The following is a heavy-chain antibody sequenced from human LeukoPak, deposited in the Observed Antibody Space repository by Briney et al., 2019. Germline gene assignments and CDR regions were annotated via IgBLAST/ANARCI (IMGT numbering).Heavy chain of an antibody. V-gene: IGHV3-74*03. D-gene: IGHD6-13*01. CDR2: INSDGSST. CDR1: GFTFSSYW. CDR3: AKEQQTGYSSSWSIYFDY. Sequence: GGSLRLSCEASGFTFSSYWMHWVRQVPGEGLVWVSRINSDGSSTTYADSVKGRFTISRDNAKNTLNLQMNSLRAEDTAVYYCAKEQQTGYSSSWSIYFDYWGQGTLVTVSS. J-gene: IGHJ4*02.